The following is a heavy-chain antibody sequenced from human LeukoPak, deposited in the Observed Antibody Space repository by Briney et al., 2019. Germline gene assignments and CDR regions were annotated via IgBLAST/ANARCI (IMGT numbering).Heavy chain of an antibody. Sequence: PGGSLRLSCAASGFTFSSYSMNWVRQAPGKGLEWVSSISSSSSYIYYADSVKGRFTISRDNAKNSLYLQMNSLRAEDTAVYYCARDAALETTSIVSGRHKNWYFDLWGRGTLVTVSS. V-gene: IGHV3-21*01. CDR1: GFTFSSYS. D-gene: IGHD1-7*01. CDR2: ISSSSSYI. J-gene: IGHJ2*01. CDR3: ARDAALETTSIVSGRHKNWYFDL.